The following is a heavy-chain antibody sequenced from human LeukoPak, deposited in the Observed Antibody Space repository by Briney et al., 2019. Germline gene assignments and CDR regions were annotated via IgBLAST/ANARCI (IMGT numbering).Heavy chain of an antibody. CDR3: ARDSSRRAYGIGY. D-gene: IGHD4-17*01. CDR2: INTNTGNP. J-gene: IGHJ4*02. Sequence: ASVKVSCKASGYTFTSYAMNWGRQAPGQGLELMGWINTNTGNPTYAQGFTARFVFSLYTSVSTAYLQISSLKAEDTAVYYCARDSSRRAYGIGYWGQGTLVTVSS. CDR1: GYTFTSYA. V-gene: IGHV7-4-1*02.